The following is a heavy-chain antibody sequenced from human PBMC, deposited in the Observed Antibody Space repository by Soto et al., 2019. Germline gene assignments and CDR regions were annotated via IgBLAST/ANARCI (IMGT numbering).Heavy chain of an antibody. Sequence: GESLKISCKGSGYSFASYWIGWVRQMPGKGLEWMGIIYPGDSDTRYSPSFQGQVTISADKSISTAYLQWSSLRASDTAMYYCARHTPAPLLDSGGYCSGGSCYPHYYYGMDVWGQGTTVTVSS. J-gene: IGHJ6*02. V-gene: IGHV5-51*01. CDR2: IYPGDSDT. CDR3: ARHTPAPLLDSGGYCSGGSCYPHYYYGMDV. D-gene: IGHD2-15*01. CDR1: GYSFASYW.